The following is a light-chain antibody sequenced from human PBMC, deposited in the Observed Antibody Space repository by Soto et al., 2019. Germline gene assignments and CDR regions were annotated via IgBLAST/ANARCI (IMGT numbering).Light chain of an antibody. CDR2: GAS. Sequence: EVVMTQTPANLSVSPGERATLSCRASQSVSTNLAWYQQIPGQAPRLLIYGASTRATGIPARFSGSGSGTEFTLTISRLQSEDFAVYYCQHYNNWPPWTFGQGTKLAFK. CDR1: QSVSTN. CDR3: QHYNNWPPWT. J-gene: IGKJ1*01. V-gene: IGKV3-15*01.